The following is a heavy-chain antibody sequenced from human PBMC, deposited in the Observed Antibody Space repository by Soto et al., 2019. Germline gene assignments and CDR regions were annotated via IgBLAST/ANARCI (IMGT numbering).Heavy chain of an antibody. V-gene: IGHV3-30-3*01. J-gene: IGHJ4*02. D-gene: IGHD3-22*01. CDR3: ARNYYYDSSGYPDY. CDR2: ISYDGSNK. CDR1: GFTFSSYA. Sequence: SLRLSGAASGFTFSSYAMHWVRQARGKGLEWVAVISYDGSNKYYADSVKGRFTISRDNSKNTLYLQMNSLRAEDTAVYYCARNYYYDSSGYPDYWGQGTLVTVSS.